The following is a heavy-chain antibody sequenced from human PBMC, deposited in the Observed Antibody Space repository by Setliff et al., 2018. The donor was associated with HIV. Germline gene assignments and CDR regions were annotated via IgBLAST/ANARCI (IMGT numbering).Heavy chain of an antibody. J-gene: IGHJ4*02. Sequence: GGSLRLSCAASGFIFSSYAMHWARQAPGKGLEWVACVRYDESNKYYAESVKDRFTISRDNSKNMVYLQMNSLRAEDTALYYCASARIPTGGTSTSFDFWGQGALVTVSS. V-gene: IGHV3-30*02. CDR3: ASARIPTGGTSTSFDF. D-gene: IGHD1-1*01. CDR1: GFIFSSYA. CDR2: VRYDESNK.